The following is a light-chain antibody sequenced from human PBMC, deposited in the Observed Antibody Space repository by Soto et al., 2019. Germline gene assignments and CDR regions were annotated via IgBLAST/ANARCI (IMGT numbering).Light chain of an antibody. J-gene: IGKJ1*01. CDR1: QSVTVN. CDR2: RAS. Sequence: EIVMTQSPATLSLSPGERATLSCRASQSVTVNLAWYQQKPGQAHRLLIYRASTRATGIPARFSGGGSGTEFTLTISSLQSEDFAVYICQQYNDWPPRWTFGQGNKVEIK. CDR3: QQYNDWPPRWT. V-gene: IGKV3-15*01.